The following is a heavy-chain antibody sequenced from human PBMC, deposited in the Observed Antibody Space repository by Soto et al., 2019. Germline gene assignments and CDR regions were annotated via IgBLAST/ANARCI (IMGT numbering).Heavy chain of an antibody. J-gene: IGHJ4*02. CDR1: GYPFGGYA. Sequence: QVPLVQSGAEVKKPGASVKVSCKASGYPFGGYAIVWVRQAPGQGLEWMGWVSAHTGDSGYAQRFQGRVTLTTETSTSTAYMELRGLRSDDTAVYYCARPSTSYGDYGWSLAYWGQGTLVTVSS. CDR3: ARPSTSYGDYGWSLAY. CDR2: VSAHTGDS. D-gene: IGHD4-17*01. V-gene: IGHV1-18*01.